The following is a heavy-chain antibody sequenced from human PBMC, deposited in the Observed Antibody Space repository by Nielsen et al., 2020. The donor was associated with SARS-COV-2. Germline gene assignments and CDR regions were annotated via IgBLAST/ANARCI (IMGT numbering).Heavy chain of an antibody. J-gene: IGHJ6*02. V-gene: IGHV3-21*01. CDR2: ISSSSSYI. D-gene: IGHD5-18*01. Sequence: GESLKISCAASGFTFSSYSMNWVRQAPGKGLEWVSSISSSSSYIYYVDSVKGRFTISRDNAKNSLYLQMNSLRAEDTAVYYCARDLSFGNTAMVFYYYGMDVWGQGTTVTVSS. CDR1: GFTFSSYS. CDR3: ARDLSFGNTAMVFYYYGMDV.